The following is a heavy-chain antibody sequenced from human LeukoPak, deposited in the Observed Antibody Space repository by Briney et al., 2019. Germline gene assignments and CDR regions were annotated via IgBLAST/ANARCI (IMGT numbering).Heavy chain of an antibody. V-gene: IGHV1-46*01. CDR3: ARDEVAGTYYFDN. J-gene: IGHJ4*02. CDR1: GYIFTNHY. Sequence: ASVKVSCKASGYIFTNHYMHWVRQAPGQGLEWMGIINPGGGSTSYPQKFQGRVTMTRDTSTSTVYMELSSLRSEDTAFYFCARDEVAGTYYFDNWGQGTLVTVSS. D-gene: IGHD6-19*01. CDR2: INPGGGST.